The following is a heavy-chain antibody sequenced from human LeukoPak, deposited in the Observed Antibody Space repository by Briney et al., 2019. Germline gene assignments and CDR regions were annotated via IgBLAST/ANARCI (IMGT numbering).Heavy chain of an antibody. J-gene: IGHJ4*02. Sequence: EASVKVSCKASGGTFSSYAISWVRQAPGQGLEWMGGIIPIFGTANYAQKFQGRVTITADKSTSTAYMELSSLRSEDTAVYYCAKLTENSSDYIDYWGQGTLVTVSS. CDR3: AKLTENSSDYIDY. V-gene: IGHV1-69*06. CDR1: GGTFSSYA. CDR2: IIPIFGTA. D-gene: IGHD5-18*01.